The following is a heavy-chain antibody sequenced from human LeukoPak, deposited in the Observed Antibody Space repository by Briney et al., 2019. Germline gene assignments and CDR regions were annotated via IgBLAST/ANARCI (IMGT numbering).Heavy chain of an antibody. Sequence: PGGSLRLSCVASGFTFSSYAMSWVRQAPGKGREGVSAISGSDGRTYYADSVKGRFTISRDNSKNTLYLQMNSLRAEDTAVYYCAKSQGIAAAVPFHWGQGTLVTVSS. J-gene: IGHJ4*02. CDR3: AKSQGIAAAVPFH. V-gene: IGHV3-23*01. CDR2: ISGSDGRT. D-gene: IGHD6-13*01. CDR1: GFTFSSYA.